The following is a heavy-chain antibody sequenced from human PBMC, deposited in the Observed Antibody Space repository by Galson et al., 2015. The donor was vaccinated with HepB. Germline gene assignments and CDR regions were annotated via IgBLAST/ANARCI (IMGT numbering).Heavy chain of an antibody. V-gene: IGHV3-7*03. CDR1: GFTFSSYW. Sequence: SLRLSCAASGFTFSSYWMSWVRQAPGKGLEWVANIKQDGSEKYYVDSVKGRFTISRDNAKNSLYLQMNSLRAEDTAVYYCARDTLFHYGEYYYYYGMDVWGQGTTVTVSS. J-gene: IGHJ6*02. CDR2: IKQDGSEK. CDR3: ARDTLFHYGEYYYYYGMDV. D-gene: IGHD2-21*01.